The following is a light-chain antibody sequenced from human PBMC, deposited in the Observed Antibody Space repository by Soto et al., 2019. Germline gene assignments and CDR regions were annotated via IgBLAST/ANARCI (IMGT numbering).Light chain of an antibody. CDR1: QSVDSY. CDR3: QKHSNFPST. CDR2: AAS. V-gene: IGKV3-11*01. J-gene: IGKJ1*01. Sequence: EIVLTPSPATLSLSPGERATLSCRASQSVDSYLAWYRQIPGQSPRLLIYAASNRATGIPDRLSVGGSGTDFPPTSSLLPPDDFANYYRQKHSNFPSTFGQGTKVDIK.